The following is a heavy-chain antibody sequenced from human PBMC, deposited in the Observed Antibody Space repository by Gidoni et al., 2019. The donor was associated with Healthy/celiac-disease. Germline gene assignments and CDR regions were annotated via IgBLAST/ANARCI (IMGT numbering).Heavy chain of an antibody. D-gene: IGHD3-22*01. CDR3: VSRWLLARAEYFQH. V-gene: IGHV4-34*01. CDR2: INHSGST. Sequence: QVQLQQWGAGLLKPSETLSLTCAVYGGSFSGYYWSWIRQPPGKGLEWIGEINHSGSTNYNPSLKSRVTISVDTSKNQFSLKLSSVTAADTAVYYCVSRWLLARAEYFQHWGQGTLVTVSS. CDR1: GGSFSGYY. J-gene: IGHJ1*01.